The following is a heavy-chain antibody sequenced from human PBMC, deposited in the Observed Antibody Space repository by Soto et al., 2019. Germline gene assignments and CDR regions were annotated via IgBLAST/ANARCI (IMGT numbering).Heavy chain of an antibody. CDR1: GFTFSSYG. D-gene: IGHD2-2*01. CDR3: AREGVWYQLLLPGMDV. CDR2: IWYDGSNK. J-gene: IGHJ6*02. Sequence: QVQLVESGGGVVQPGRSLRLSCAASGFTFSSYGMHWVRQAPGKGLEWAAVIWYDGSNKYYADSVKGRFTISRDNSKNTLYLQMNSLRAEDTAVYYCAREGVWYQLLLPGMDVWGQGTTVTVSS. V-gene: IGHV3-33*01.